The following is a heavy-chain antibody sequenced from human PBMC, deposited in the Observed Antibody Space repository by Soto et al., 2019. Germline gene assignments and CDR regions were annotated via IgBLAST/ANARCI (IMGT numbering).Heavy chain of an antibody. CDR2: INWNGRTR. Sequence: GESLKISCAASGFTFEDYGMSWVRQLPGKGLQWVAGINWNGRTRDYVDSVKGRFRSSRDNAKSTLYLQMESLRVEDTAVYYCVRDIERVGATRYFDHWGQGTRVTVSS. D-gene: IGHD1-26*01. CDR3: VRDIERVGATRYFDH. V-gene: IGHV3-20*04. J-gene: IGHJ4*02. CDR1: GFTFEDYG.